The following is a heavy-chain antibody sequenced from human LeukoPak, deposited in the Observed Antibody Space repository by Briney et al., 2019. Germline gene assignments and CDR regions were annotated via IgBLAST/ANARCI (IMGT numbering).Heavy chain of an antibody. CDR1: GFTFSSYS. CDR2: ISSSSSYI. D-gene: IGHD3-10*01. Sequence: GGSLRLSCAASGFTFSSYSMNWVHQPPGKGLEWVSSISSSSSYIYYADSVKGRFTISRDNAKNSLYLQMNSLRAEDTAVYYCARDRAWRITMDRGVSPEFDPWGQGTLVTVSS. CDR3: ARDRAWRITMDRGVSPEFDP. V-gene: IGHV3-21*01. J-gene: IGHJ5*02.